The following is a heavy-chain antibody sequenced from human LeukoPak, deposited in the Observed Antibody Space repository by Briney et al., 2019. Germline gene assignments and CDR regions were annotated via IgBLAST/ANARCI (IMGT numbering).Heavy chain of an antibody. V-gene: IGHV3-48*01. Sequence: GGSLRLSCAASGFTFSTFAMIWVRQAPGKGLEWVSYISSSSSTIYYADSVKGRFTISRDNAKNSLYLQMNSLRAEDTAVYYCARDSLDSSGWYHDAFDIWGQGTMVTVSS. J-gene: IGHJ3*02. CDR2: ISSSSSTI. D-gene: IGHD6-19*01. CDR3: ARDSLDSSGWYHDAFDI. CDR1: GFTFSTFA.